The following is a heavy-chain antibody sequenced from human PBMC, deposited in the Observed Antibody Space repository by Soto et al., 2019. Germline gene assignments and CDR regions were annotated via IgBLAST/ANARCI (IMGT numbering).Heavy chain of an antibody. CDR1: GYSFTGHY. J-gene: IGHJ4*02. V-gene: IGHV1-2*02. Sequence: ASVKVSCKASGYSFTGHYIHWVRQAPEQGPEWMGEIGPESGATRYAQKFQGRVTMTMDTSITTVYMELNNLRPDDTAIYYCGRGRSGQIVVFYWGQGTPVTV. D-gene: IGHD1-26*01. CDR2: IGPESGAT. CDR3: GRGRSGQIVVFY.